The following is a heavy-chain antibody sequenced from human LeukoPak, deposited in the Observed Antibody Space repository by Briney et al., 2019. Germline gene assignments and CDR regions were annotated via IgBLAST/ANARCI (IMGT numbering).Heavy chain of an antibody. CDR1: GGSFSAYY. CDR2: IHYSGIT. Sequence: PSETLSLTCAVYGGSFSAYYWSWIRQHPGEGLEWIGYIHYSGITYYNPSLKSRVTISVATSKNQFSLKLTSVTAADTAVYYCANYDSSGYYTFAFWGQGTLVTVSS. V-gene: IGHV4-31*11. CDR3: ANYDSSGYYTFAF. D-gene: IGHD3-22*01. J-gene: IGHJ4*02.